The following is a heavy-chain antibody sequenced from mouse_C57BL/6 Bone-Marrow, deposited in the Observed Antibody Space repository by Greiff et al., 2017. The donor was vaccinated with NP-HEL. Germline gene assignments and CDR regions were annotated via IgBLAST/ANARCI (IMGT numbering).Heavy chain of an antibody. D-gene: IGHD2-4*01. CDR1: GFTFSDYY. CDR2: INYDGSST. CDR3: AREGGLRRRTYAMDY. J-gene: IGHJ4*01. V-gene: IGHV5-16*01. Sequence: EVNVVESEGGLVQPGSSMKLSCTASGFTFSDYYMAWVRQVPEKGLEWVANINYDGSSTYYLDSLKSRFIISRDNAKSILYLQMRSLKSEDTATYYCAREGGLRRRTYAMDYWGQGTSVTVSS.